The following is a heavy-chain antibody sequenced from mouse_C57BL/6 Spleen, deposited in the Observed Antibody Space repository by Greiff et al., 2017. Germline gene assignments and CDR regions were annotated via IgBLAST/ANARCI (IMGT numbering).Heavy chain of an antibody. J-gene: IGHJ4*01. Sequence: QVQLQQPGAELVMPGASVKLSCKASGYTFTSYWMHWVKQRPGQGLEWIGEIDPSDSYTNYNQKFKGKSTLTVDKSSSTAYMQLSSLISEDSAVYYCARRRRYYAMDYWGQGTSVTVSS. CDR2: IDPSDSYT. CDR1: GYTFTSYW. V-gene: IGHV1-69*01. CDR3: ARRRRYYAMDY.